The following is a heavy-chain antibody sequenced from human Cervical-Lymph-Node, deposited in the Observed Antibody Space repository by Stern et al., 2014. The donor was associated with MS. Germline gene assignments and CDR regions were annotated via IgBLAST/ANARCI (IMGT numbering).Heavy chain of an antibody. J-gene: IGHJ4*02. CDR1: GFTFRNYA. Sequence: EVQLVESGGGLVQPGGSLRLSCVGSGFTFRNYAMHWVRQAPGNGLEYVSAITSDGGSTYYAKFVKGRFTISRDNAKNTLYLQMGRLRGDDMAVYYCARGSRWGQGTLVTVSS. CDR3: ARGSR. V-gene: IGHV3-64*01. CDR2: ITSDGGST.